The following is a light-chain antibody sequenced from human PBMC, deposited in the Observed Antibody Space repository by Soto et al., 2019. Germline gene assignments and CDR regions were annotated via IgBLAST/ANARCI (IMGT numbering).Light chain of an antibody. V-gene: IGLV1-40*01. J-gene: IGLJ2*01. CDR1: SSGGGSVYN. CDR3: QSYDSVLGGYVI. CDR2: DNS. Sequence: QSVLTQPPSVSGAPGQRVTISCIGSSSGGGSVYNVPWYQQRPGTAPRLLIYDNSHRPSGVPDRFSGSKSGTSASLAITGLQAEDEADYYCQSYDSVLGGYVIFGGGTKLTVL.